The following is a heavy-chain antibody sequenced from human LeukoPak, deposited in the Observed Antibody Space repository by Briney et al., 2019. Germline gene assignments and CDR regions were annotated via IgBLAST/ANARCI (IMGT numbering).Heavy chain of an antibody. V-gene: IGHV3-23*01. Sequence: GGSLRLSCAASGFTFSSYAMSWVRQAPGKGLEWVSAISGSGGSTYYADSVKGRFTISRDNSKNTLYLQMNSLRAEDTALYYCAIVGTGTGASFDYWGQGTLVTVSS. CDR3: AIVGTGTGASFDY. J-gene: IGHJ4*02. CDR2: ISGSGGST. CDR1: GFTFSSYA. D-gene: IGHD1-7*01.